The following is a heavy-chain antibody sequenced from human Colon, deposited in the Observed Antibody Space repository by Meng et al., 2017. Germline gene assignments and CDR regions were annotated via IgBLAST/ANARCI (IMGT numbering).Heavy chain of an antibody. Sequence: QGQLKQSGPGLGKPSQTLSHTGAVSGASVSSNQDAWKWIRKSPSRGLEWVGRTYYRSKSYNDYALSVKSRITINPDPSKNQFSLQLNSVTPEDTAIYYCARDWGDVRGGFDFWGQGTLVTVSS. J-gene: IGHJ4*02. V-gene: IGHV6-1*01. CDR1: GASVSSNQDA. CDR3: ARDWGDVRGGFDF. D-gene: IGHD3-10*02. CDR2: TYYRSKSYN.